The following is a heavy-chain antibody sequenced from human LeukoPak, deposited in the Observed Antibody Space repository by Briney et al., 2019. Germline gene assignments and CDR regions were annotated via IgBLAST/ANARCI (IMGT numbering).Heavy chain of an antibody. CDR1: GFTVSSNY. CDR2: IYSGGST. CDR3: VRGDYGDYTLFDY. D-gene: IGHD4-17*01. Sequence: PGGSLRLSCAASGFTVSSNYMSWLRQAPGKGLEWGLVIYSGGSTYYADYVKGRFTISRDNSKNTLYLQMNSLRAEDTAVYYCVRGDYGDYTLFDYWGQGTLVTVSS. V-gene: IGHV3-53*01. J-gene: IGHJ4*02.